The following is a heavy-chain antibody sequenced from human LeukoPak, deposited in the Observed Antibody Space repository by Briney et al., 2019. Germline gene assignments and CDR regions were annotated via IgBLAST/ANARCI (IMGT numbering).Heavy chain of an antibody. D-gene: IGHD1-26*01. V-gene: IGHV3-74*01. CDR1: GFTFSSYA. Sequence: GGSLRLSCAASGFTFSSYAMSWVRQAPGKGLEWVSRINSDGSSTSYADSVKGRFTISRDNAKNTLYLQMNSLRAEDTAVYYCARDGSGSLPFDYWGQGTLVTVSS. CDR3: ARDGSGSLPFDY. J-gene: IGHJ4*02. CDR2: INSDGSST.